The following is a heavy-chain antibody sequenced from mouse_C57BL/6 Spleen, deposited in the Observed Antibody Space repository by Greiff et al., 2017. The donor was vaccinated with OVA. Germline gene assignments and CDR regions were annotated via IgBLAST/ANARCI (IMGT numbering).Heavy chain of an antibody. CDR1: GYTFTSYG. V-gene: IGHV1-81*01. CDR3: ARETGSDYEGYFDY. Sequence: VQLQQSGAELVRPGASVKLSCKASGYTFTSYGISWVKQRTGQGLEWIGEIYPRSGNTYYNEKFKGKATLTADKSSGTAYMELRSLTSEDTAVYFCARETGSDYEGYFDYWGQGTPLTVSS. CDR2: IYPRSGNT. D-gene: IGHD2-13*01. J-gene: IGHJ2*01.